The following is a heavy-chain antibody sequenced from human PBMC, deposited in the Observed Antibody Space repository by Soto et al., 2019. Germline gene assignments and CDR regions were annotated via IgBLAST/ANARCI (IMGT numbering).Heavy chain of an antibody. D-gene: IGHD3-10*01. CDR3: ATYGSGSYKPTTFDY. Sequence: QVQLQESGPGLVKPSQTLSLTCTVSGGSISSGDYYWSWIRQHPGKGLEWIGYIYYSGSTYYNPSLKTRVTISVDTSKNQFSLKLSSVTAADTAVYYCATYGSGSYKPTTFDYWGQGTLVTVSS. CDR2: IYYSGST. V-gene: IGHV4-31*03. J-gene: IGHJ4*02. CDR1: GGSISSGDYY.